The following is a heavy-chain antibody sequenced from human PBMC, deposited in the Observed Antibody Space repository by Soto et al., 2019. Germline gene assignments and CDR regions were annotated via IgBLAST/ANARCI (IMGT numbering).Heavy chain of an antibody. V-gene: IGHV1-8*01. CDR3: ARGRGVVIPAGTPDAFEV. CDR2: MNPNSGNT. CDR1: GYTFTSYD. D-gene: IGHD6-13*01. J-gene: IGHJ3*01. Sequence: ASVKVSCKASGYTFTSYDINWVRQATGQGLEWMGWMNPNSGNTGYAQKFQGRLTLTTDASTNTAYMELQVLRSDDTAMYYCARGRGVVIPAGTPDAFEVWGQGTMVTVSS.